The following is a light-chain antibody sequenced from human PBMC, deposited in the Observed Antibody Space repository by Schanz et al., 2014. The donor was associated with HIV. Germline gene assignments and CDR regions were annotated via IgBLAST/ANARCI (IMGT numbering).Light chain of an antibody. J-gene: IGKJ3*01. CDR2: GAS. V-gene: IGKV3-20*01. CDR1: QSVSSY. CDR3: QHYGSS. Sequence: ERVMTQSPATLSVSPGERATLSCRASQSVSSYLAWYQQKPGLAPRLLIYGASIRATGVPDRFSGSGSGTDFTLTISRLEPEDFAVYYCQHYGSSFGPGTKVDIK.